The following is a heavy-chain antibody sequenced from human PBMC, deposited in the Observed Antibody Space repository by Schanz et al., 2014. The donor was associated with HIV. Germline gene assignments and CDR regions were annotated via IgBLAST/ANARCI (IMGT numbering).Heavy chain of an antibody. CDR1: GYTFTGYY. D-gene: IGHD6-6*01. Sequence: QVQLVQSGAEVKKPGASVKVSCKASGYTFTGYYMHWVRQAPGQGLEWMGWINPNSGGTNYAQKFQGRVTMTRDTSISTAYMELSRLRSEDTAVYFCARARAKIEGRPVGNWFDPWGQGTLVTVSS. CDR3: ARARAKIEGRPVGNWFDP. J-gene: IGHJ5*02. CDR2: INPNSGGT. V-gene: IGHV1-2*02.